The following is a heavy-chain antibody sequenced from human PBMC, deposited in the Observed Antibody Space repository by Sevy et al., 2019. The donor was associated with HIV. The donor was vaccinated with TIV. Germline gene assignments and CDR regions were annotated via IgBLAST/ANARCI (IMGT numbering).Heavy chain of an antibody. CDR3: AKFGGYYYDSSGPRTGFDY. CDR1: GFTFSSYA. CDR2: ISGSGGST. J-gene: IGHJ4*02. D-gene: IGHD3-22*01. V-gene: IGHV3-23*01. Sequence: GGSLRLSCAASGFTFSSYAMSWVRQAPGKGLEWVSAISGSGGSTYYADSVKGRFTISRDNSKNTLYLQMNSLRAEDMAVYYCAKFGGYYYDSSGPRTGFDYWGQGTLVTVSS.